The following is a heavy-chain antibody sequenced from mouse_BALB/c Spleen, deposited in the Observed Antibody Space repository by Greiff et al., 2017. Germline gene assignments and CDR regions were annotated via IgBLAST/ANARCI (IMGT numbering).Heavy chain of an antibody. CDR2: ISYSGST. Sequence: EVQLQQSGPGLVKPSQSLSLTCTVTGYSITSDYAWNWIRQFPGNKLEWMGYISYSGSTSYNPSLKSRISITRDTSKNQFFLQLNSVTTEDTATYYCAKTSMNYYGSSFYAMDYWGQGTSVTVSS. CDR3: AKTSMNYYGSSFYAMDY. V-gene: IGHV3-2*02. D-gene: IGHD1-1*01. CDR1: GYSITSDYA. J-gene: IGHJ4*01.